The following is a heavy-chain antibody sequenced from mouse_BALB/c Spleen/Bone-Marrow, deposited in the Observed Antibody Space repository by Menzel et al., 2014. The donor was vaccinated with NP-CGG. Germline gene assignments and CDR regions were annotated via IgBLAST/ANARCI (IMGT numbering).Heavy chain of an antibody. CDR2: INPSSNYT. CDR1: GYTFTSYT. V-gene: IGHV1-4*01. CDR3: ARVLRWSLDY. D-gene: IGHD6-2*01. Sequence: VKLVESGAELARPGASVKMSCKASGYTFTSYTMHWVKQRPGQGLEWIGFINPSSNYTNYNQKFKDKATLTADKSSSTAYMQLSSPTSEDSAVYYCARVLRWSLDYWGQGTTLTVSS. J-gene: IGHJ2*01.